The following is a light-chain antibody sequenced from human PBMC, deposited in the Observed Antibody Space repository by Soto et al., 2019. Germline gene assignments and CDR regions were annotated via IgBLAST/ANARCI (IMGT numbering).Light chain of an antibody. J-gene: IGLJ1*01. CDR1: SSDVGGYNY. Sequence: QSALTQPASVSGSPGQSITISCTGTSSDVGGYNYVSWYQQHPGKAPKLMIYEVSNRPSGVSNRFSGSKSGNTASLTISGLQAEDEADYYCSSYTGSNTEVFGPGTKVTVL. CDR2: EVS. CDR3: SSYTGSNTEV. V-gene: IGLV2-14*01.